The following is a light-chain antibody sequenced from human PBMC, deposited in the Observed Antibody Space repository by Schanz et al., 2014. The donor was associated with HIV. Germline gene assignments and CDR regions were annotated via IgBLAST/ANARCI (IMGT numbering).Light chain of an antibody. V-gene: IGKV3-20*01. CDR1: QSVSSSY. CDR2: AAS. J-gene: IGKJ4*01. CDR3: QQYGRSPLT. Sequence: EVVLTQSPGTLSLSPGERATLSCRASQSVSSSYLAWYQHKPGQSPRLLIYAASSRATGIPDRFSGSGSGKDFTLTISRLEPKDSAVYYCQQYGRSPLTFGGGTKVEIK.